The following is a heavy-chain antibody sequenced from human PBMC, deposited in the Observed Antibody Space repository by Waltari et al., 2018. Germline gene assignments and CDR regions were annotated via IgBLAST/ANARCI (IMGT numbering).Heavy chain of an antibody. D-gene: IGHD4-17*01. CDR3: ARGLSIRAMTMVVTIDY. CDR1: GFTFSTYW. CDR2: IKQDGSEK. V-gene: IGHV3-7*01. Sequence: EVQLVESGGGLVQPGGSLGLSGAASGFTFSTYWMTWVRQAPGKGLEWVASIKQDGSEKYYVDSVKGRFTISRDNAKNSLYLQMNSLRDEDTAVYYCARGLSIRAMTMVVTIDYWGQGTLVTVSS. J-gene: IGHJ4*02.